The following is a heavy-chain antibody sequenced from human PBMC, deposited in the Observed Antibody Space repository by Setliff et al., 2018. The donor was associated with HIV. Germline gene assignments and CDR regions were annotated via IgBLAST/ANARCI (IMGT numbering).Heavy chain of an antibody. J-gene: IGHJ3*02. CDR1: GYTFTTYA. D-gene: IGHD2-2*01. CDR2: INAGNGNT. V-gene: IGHV1-3*01. CDR3: ARLPSAAMWGGGAFDI. Sequence: ASVKVSCKASGYTFTTYAIHWVRQAPGQGLEWMGWINAGNGNTKYSQKFQGRVTITRDTFASTAYMELRSLTSEDTAVYSCARLPSAAMWGGGAFDIWGQGTVVTVSS.